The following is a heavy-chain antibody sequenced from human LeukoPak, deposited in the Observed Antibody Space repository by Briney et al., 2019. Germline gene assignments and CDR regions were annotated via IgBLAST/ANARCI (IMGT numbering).Heavy chain of an antibody. J-gene: IGHJ4*02. CDR1: GFSFGGHF. CDR2: ISGNGGDI. Sequence: PGGSLRLSCAASGFSFGGHFMSWVCQAPGKGPEWISYISGNGGDIAYADSVKGRFTISRDNAKNSLHLQMNSLRVEDTAVYHCVRHAGRAGGQWGQGTLIAVSS. V-gene: IGHV3/OR16-9*01. D-gene: IGHD3-10*01. CDR3: VRHAGRAGGQ.